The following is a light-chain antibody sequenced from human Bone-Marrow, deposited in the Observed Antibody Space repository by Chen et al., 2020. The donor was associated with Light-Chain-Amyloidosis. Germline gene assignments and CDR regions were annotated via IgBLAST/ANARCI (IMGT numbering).Light chain of an antibody. V-gene: IGLV1-47*01. Sequence: QSVVTQSPSASGTPGPRVTISCSGSSSNIGSNYVYWYQHFPGAAPKLLLYRDDERPSGVPDRFSGSKSGTSASLAISGLRSEDEADYYCATWDDSLSHLWVFGGGTKLTVL. CDR1: SSNIGSNY. CDR3: ATWDDSLSHLWV. CDR2: RDD. J-gene: IGLJ3*02.